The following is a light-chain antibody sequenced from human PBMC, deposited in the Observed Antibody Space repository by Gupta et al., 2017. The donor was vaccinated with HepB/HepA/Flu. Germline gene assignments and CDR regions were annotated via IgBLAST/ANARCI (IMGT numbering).Light chain of an antibody. CDR3: QRASSFPLT. CDR1: QNISNR. CDR2: AAS. V-gene: IGKV1-12*01. J-gene: IGKJ4*01. Sequence: DIHMTQSPSSVSASVGVRVTITCRASQNISNRLDWYQQKPGKAPNLLIYAASSLQSGVPSRFSGSGSGTDFTLTINSLQPEDFATYYYQRASSFPLTFGGGTKVEIK.